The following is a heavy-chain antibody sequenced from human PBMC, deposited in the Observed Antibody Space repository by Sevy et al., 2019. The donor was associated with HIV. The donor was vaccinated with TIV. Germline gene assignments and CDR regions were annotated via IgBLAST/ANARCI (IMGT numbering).Heavy chain of an antibody. J-gene: IGHJ4*02. CDR3: ARDLFSGSYYENY. D-gene: IGHD1-26*01. CDR1: GFTLSNYW. Sequence: GGSLGLSCAASGFTLSNYWMSWVRQAPGKGLEWVANIEQDGSDKYYVDSVKGRFTISRDNAKNSLYLQMNSLRAEDTAVYYCARDLFSGSYYENYWGQGTLVTVSS. V-gene: IGHV3-7*01. CDR2: IEQDGSDK.